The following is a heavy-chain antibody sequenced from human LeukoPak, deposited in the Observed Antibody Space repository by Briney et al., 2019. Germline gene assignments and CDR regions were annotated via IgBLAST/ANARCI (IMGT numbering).Heavy chain of an antibody. V-gene: IGHV3-30*18. D-gene: IGHD2-15*01. CDR1: GFTFRTYG. J-gene: IGHJ4*02. CDR2: ISYHGSNK. CDR3: AKPDTETDIVVVVAAPPPFNY. Sequence: GRSLRLSCAASGFTFRTYGMHWVRQAPGKGLGWVAVISYHGSNKYYADSVKGRFTISRDNSKNTLYLQMNSLRAEDSPVYYCAKPDTETDIVVVVAAPPPFNYWGQGTLVTVSS.